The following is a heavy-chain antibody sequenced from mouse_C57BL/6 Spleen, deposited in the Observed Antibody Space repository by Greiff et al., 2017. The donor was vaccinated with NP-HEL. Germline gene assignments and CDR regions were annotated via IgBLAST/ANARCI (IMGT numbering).Heavy chain of an antibody. J-gene: IGHJ1*03. V-gene: IGHV1-81*01. CDR1: GYTFTSYG. CDR2: IYPRSGNT. CDR3: ARGGTTVVATGGYFDV. Sequence: QVQLQQSGAELARPGASVKLSCKASGYTFTSYGISWVKQRTGQGLEWIGEIYPRSGNTYYNEKFKGKATLTADKSSSTAYMELRSLTSEDSAVYFCARGGTTVVATGGYFDVWGTGTTVTVSS. D-gene: IGHD1-1*01.